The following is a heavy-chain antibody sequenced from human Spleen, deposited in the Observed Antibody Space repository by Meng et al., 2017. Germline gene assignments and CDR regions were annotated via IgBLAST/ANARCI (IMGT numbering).Heavy chain of an antibody. CDR2: IYHSGST. D-gene: IGHD6-19*01. V-gene: IGHV4-4*02. CDR3: AREWYISGRYYFDY. CDR1: GGSLSSNNW. Sequence: QVQLQESGPGLVKPSGTLSLTCAVSGGSLSSNNWWSWVRQPPGKGLEWIGEIYHSGSTNSNPSLKSRVTISVDKSKNQFSLNLTSVTAADTAVYYCAREWYISGRYYFDYWGQGTLVTVSS. J-gene: IGHJ4*02.